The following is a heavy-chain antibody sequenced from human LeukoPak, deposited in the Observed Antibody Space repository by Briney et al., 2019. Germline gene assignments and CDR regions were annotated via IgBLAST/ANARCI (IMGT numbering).Heavy chain of an antibody. D-gene: IGHD1-26*01. Sequence: SETLSLTCIVSGVSISSNNHYWGWIRQPPGKGLEYIESMFYSGSTYFNPSLKSRVTISVDTSRNQFTLNLASVTAADTATYYCARHAGGSYPPYHFDYWGQGILVTVSS. CDR1: GVSISSNNHY. CDR3: ARHAGGSYPPYHFDY. CDR2: MFYSGST. J-gene: IGHJ4*02. V-gene: IGHV4-39*01.